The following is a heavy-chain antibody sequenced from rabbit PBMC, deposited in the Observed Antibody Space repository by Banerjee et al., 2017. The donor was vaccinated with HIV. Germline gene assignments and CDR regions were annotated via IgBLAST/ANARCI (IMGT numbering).Heavy chain of an antibody. J-gene: IGHJ4*01. D-gene: IGHD6-1*01. Sequence: QEQLEESGGGLVKPEGSLTLTCKASGFDFSSYYMSWVRQAPGKGLEWIGYIDPVFAGTYYASWAKGRFTISKTSSTTVTLQMTSLTAADTATYFCARFIASFAGYGYANLWGQGTLVTVS. CDR2: IDPVFAGT. CDR1: GFDFSSYYM. CDR3: ARFIASFAGYGYANL. V-gene: IGHV1S45*01.